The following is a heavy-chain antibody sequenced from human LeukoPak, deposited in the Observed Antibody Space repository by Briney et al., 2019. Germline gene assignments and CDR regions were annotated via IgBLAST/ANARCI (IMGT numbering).Heavy chain of an antibody. D-gene: IGHD3-9*01. Sequence: GGSLSLSCAASGFTFSSYAMSWVRQAPGKGLEWVSAISGSGGSTYYADSVKGRFTISRDNSKNTLYLQMNSLRAEDTAVYYCASDVLRYFDWSFDYWGQGTLVTVSS. V-gene: IGHV3-23*01. J-gene: IGHJ4*02. CDR3: ASDVLRYFDWSFDY. CDR1: GFTFSSYA. CDR2: ISGSGGST.